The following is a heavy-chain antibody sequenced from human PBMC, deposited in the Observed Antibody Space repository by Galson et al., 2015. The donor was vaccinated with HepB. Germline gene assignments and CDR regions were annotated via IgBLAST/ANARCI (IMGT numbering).Heavy chain of an antibody. CDR1: GFTFSCYW. V-gene: IGHV3-7*01. D-gene: IGHD1-26*01. Sequence: SLRLSCAASGFTFSCYWMSWVRQAPGKGLEWVANIRQDGSEKYYVDSVKGRFTISRDNAKNSLYLQMNSLRAEDTVVYYCARDEPSGSYRFDSWGQGALVTVSS. J-gene: IGHJ4*02. CDR2: IRQDGSEK. CDR3: ARDEPSGSYRFDS.